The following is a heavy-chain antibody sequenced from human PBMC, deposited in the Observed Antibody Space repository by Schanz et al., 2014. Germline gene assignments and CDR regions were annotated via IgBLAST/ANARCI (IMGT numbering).Heavy chain of an antibody. CDR1: GDTFSTYT. Sequence: QVQLVQSGPEVKKPGSSVKVSCQAFGDTFSTYTISWVRQAPGQGLEWMGRIIPILGIANYAQNFQGRVTITADKSTSTAYMELTSLRSEDTAVYYCARAPTAYCSDTSCLGTPFDYWGQGTLVTVSS. CDR2: IIPILGIA. CDR3: ARAPTAYCSDTSCLGTPFDY. V-gene: IGHV1-69*02. J-gene: IGHJ4*02. D-gene: IGHD2-2*01.